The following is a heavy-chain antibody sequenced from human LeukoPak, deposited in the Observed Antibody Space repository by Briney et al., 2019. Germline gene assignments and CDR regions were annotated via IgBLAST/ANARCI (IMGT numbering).Heavy chain of an antibody. CDR3: ARGHRGIAVR. D-gene: IGHD6-19*01. CDR1: GGSISSSSYY. J-gene: IGHJ4*02. Sequence: SETLSLTCTVSGGSISSSSYYWGWIRQPPGKGLEWIGSIYYSGSTYYNPSLKSRVTISVDTSKNQFSLKLSSVTAADTAVYYCARGHRGIAVRWGQGTLVTVSS. V-gene: IGHV4-39*01. CDR2: IYYSGST.